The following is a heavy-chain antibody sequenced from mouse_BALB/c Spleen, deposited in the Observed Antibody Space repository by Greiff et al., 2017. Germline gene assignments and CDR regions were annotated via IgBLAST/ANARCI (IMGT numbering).Heavy chain of an antibody. V-gene: IGHV5-6-5*01. D-gene: IGHD2-3*01. CDR3: ARGGDDGYYKEDFDY. CDR1: GFTFSSYA. J-gene: IGHJ2*01. Sequence: EVNLVESGGGLVKPGGSLKLSCAASGFTFSSYAMSWVRQTPEKRLEWVASISSGGSTYYPDSVKGRFTISRDNARNILYLQMSSLRSEDTAMYYCARGGDDGYYKEDFDYWGQGTTLTVSS. CDR2: ISSGGST.